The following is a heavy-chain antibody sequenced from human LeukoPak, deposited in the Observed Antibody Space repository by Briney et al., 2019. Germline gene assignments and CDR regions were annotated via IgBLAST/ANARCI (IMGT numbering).Heavy chain of an antibody. V-gene: IGHV4-59*08. CDR2: VFHSGTT. D-gene: IGHD5-24*01. Sequence: SETLSLTCNVSGDSLTSHFWSWIRQTPGKGLEWIGYVFHSGTTDYCPSLKSRVTISLDTSKKQFYLRLASVTAADTAVYYCARRMATVTDTFDIWGRGTMVSVSS. J-gene: IGHJ3*02. CDR1: GDSLTSHF. CDR3: ARRMATVTDTFDI.